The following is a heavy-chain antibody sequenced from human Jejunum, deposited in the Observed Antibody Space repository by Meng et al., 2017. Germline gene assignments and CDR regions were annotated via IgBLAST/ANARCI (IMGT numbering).Heavy chain of an antibody. CDR1: GYTFTNYI. J-gene: IGHJ4*02. D-gene: IGHD2-2*02. CDR3: ARPDCTSTSCYTLEY. Sequence: QVQLVQSGAEVKKPGASGKGSGKASGYTFTNYIIHWGRQAPGQSLEWMGWINAGNGDTKYSQRFQDTVTFTRDTSASTAYMELSSLTSEDTAVYYCARPDCTSTSCYTLEYWGQGTLVTVSS. CDR2: INAGNGDT. V-gene: IGHV1-3*01.